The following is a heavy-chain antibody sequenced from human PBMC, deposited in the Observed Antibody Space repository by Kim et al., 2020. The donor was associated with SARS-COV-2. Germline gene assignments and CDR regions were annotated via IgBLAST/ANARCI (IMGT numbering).Heavy chain of an antibody. J-gene: IGHJ4*02. CDR3: ARLRTDTGSYFRIDY. CDR2: IHHSGNT. V-gene: IGHV4-4*02. D-gene: IGHD1-26*01. CDR1: GDSISSTNW. Sequence: SETLSLTCAVSGDSISSTNWWSWVRQPPGKGLEWIGEIHHSGNTNYNPSLKSRVSISVDKSKNQFSLRLNSVTAADTAVYYCARLRTDTGSYFRIDYWGQETLVTVSS.